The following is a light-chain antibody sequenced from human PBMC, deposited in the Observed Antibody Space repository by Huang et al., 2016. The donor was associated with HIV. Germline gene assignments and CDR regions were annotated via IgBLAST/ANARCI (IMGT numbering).Light chain of an antibody. J-gene: IGKJ1*01. CDR2: KSS. CDR3: QQYNTFWT. Sequence: DIQMTQSPSILSASVGDRVTITCRASHSVSTWVAWYQQKPGQPPKRLIYKSSTLESGVPSRFSGSGSGTEITLTITSLQPDDYATYYCQQYNTFWTFGQGTKV. CDR1: HSVSTW. V-gene: IGKV1-5*03.